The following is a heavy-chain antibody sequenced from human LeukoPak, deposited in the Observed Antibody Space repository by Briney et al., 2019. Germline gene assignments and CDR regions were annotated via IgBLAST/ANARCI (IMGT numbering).Heavy chain of an antibody. CDR1: GFTFSDYY. D-gene: IGHD5-18*01. CDR2: ISSNGNTI. CDR3: ARFGRGYSYGSDY. V-gene: IGHV3-11*01. Sequence: GGSLRLSCAASGFTFSDYYMSWIRQAPGKGLEWVSYISSNGNTIYYADSVKGRFTISRDNAKNSLYVQMDGLRAEDTAVYYCARFGRGYSYGSDYWGQGTLVTVSS. J-gene: IGHJ4*02.